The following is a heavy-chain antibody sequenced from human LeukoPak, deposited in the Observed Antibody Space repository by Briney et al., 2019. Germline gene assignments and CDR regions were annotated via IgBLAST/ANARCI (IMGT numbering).Heavy chain of an antibody. D-gene: IGHD6-13*01. CDR2: IYYSGST. V-gene: IGHV4-39*01. CDR1: GGSISSSSYY. CDR3: ARPGQLGRYYFDY. J-gene: IGHJ4*02. Sequence: PSDTLSLTCTVSGGSISSSSYYWGWIRQPPGKGLEWIGSIYYSGSTYYNPSLKSRVTISVDTSKNQFSLKLSSVTAADTAVYYCARPGQLGRYYFDYWGQGTLVTVSS.